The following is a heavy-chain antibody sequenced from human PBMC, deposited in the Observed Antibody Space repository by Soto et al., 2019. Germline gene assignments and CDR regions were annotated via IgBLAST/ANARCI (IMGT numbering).Heavy chain of an antibody. CDR1: GFTFSTYA. V-gene: IGHV3-23*01. CDR3: ARPIHAGSLYYYCMDV. CDR2: ISGSGDST. J-gene: IGHJ6*02. D-gene: IGHD3-10*01. Sequence: GGSLRLSCAASGFTFSTYAMTWVRQAPGKGLEWLSTISGSGDSTFYADSVKGRFTFSRDNSKNTLYLQMSSLRAEDTAVYYCARPIHAGSLYYYCMDVWGQGATVTVSS.